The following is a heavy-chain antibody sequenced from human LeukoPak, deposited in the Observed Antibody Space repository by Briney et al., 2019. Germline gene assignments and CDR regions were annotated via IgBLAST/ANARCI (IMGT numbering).Heavy chain of an antibody. J-gene: IGHJ3*02. V-gene: IGHV4-39*07. CDR3: ARSDGYGLVGI. D-gene: IGHD3-10*01. CDR1: GDSISTSNSY. Sequence: PSETLSLTCTVSGDSISTSNSYWGWIRQPPGKGLEWIGSIYSSGSTYYNPSLKSRVIIIIDTPKNHFSLTLSSVTAADTAVYYCARSDGYGLVGIWGQGTMVTVSS. CDR2: IYSSGST.